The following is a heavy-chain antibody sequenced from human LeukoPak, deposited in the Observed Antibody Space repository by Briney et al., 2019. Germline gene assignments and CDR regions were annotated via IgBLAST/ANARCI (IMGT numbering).Heavy chain of an antibody. CDR1: GFTFSSYA. Sequence: TGGSLRLSCAASGFTFSSYAMSWIRQPPGKGLEWIGYIYYSGSTNYNPSLKSRVTISVDTSKNQFSLKLSSVTAADTAVYYCAGRLRLRYFDWPPHYWGQGTLVTVSS. V-gene: IGHV4-59*01. CDR2: IYYSGST. D-gene: IGHD3-9*01. CDR3: AGRLRLRYFDWPPHY. J-gene: IGHJ4*02.